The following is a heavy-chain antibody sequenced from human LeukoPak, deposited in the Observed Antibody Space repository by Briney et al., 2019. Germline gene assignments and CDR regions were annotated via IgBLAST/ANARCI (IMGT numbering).Heavy chain of an antibody. CDR1: GYSFTTYW. D-gene: IGHD5-18*01. Sequence: GESLKISCKGSGYSFTTYWIAWVRQMPGKGLEWMGFIHPGDSDTRYSPSFQGQVTISADKSISTAYLQWSSLKASDIAMYYCARHLGTAMVSPLGYWGQGTLVTVSS. J-gene: IGHJ4*02. CDR3: ARHLGTAMVSPLGY. V-gene: IGHV5-51*01. CDR2: IHPGDSDT.